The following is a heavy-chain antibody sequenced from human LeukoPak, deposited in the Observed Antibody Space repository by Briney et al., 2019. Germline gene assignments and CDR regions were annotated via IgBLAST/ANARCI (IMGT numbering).Heavy chain of an antibody. D-gene: IGHD3-22*01. CDR3: ARDPPALDSSGYYSNNYFDY. V-gene: IGHV1-46*01. CDR1: GYTFTGYY. Sequence: ASVKVSCKASGYTFTGYYMHWVRQAPGQGLEWMGIINPSGGSTSYAQKFQGRVTMTRDTSTSTVYMELSSLRSEDTAVYYCARDPPALDSSGYYSNNYFDYWGQGTLVTVSS. J-gene: IGHJ4*02. CDR2: INPSGGST.